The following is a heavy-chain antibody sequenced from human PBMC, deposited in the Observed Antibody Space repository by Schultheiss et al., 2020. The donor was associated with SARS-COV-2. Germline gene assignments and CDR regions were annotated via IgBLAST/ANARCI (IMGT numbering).Heavy chain of an antibody. Sequence: SETLSLTCTVSGGSISSYYWSWIRQPPGKGLEWIGRIYYSGSTYYNPSLKSRVTISVDTSKNQFSLKLSSVTAADTAVYYCARDLRDSYGAGYWGQGTLVTVSS. CDR2: IYYSGST. V-gene: IGHV4-59*05. CDR3: ARDLRDSYGAGY. D-gene: IGHD5-18*01. J-gene: IGHJ4*02. CDR1: GGSISSYY.